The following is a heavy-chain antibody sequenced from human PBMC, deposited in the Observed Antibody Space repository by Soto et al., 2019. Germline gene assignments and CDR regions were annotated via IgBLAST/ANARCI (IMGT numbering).Heavy chain of an antibody. CDR2: ISAYNGNT. V-gene: IGHV1-18*01. CDR3: ARDQLRTVVVVANWFDP. Sequence: ASVKVSCKASGYTFTSYGISWVRQAPGQGLEWMGWISAYNGNTNYAQKLQGRVTMTTDTSTSTAYMELRSLRSDDTAVYYCARDQLRTVVVVANWFDPWGQGTLVTVS. D-gene: IGHD2-15*01. CDR1: GYTFTSYG. J-gene: IGHJ5*02.